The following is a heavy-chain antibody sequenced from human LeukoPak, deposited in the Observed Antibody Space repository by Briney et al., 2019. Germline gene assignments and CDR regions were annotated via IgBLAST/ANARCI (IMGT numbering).Heavy chain of an antibody. CDR1: GFTFSSYG. CDR2: ISWNSGSI. CDR3: TKDYYYDSSGYQHY. Sequence: GGSLRLSCTASGFTFSSYGMDWVRQAPGKGLEWVSGISWNSGSIDYADSVKGRFTISRDNAKNSLYLQMNSLRAEDTALYYCTKDYYYDSSGYQHYWGQGTLVTVSS. J-gene: IGHJ4*02. V-gene: IGHV3-9*01. D-gene: IGHD3-22*01.